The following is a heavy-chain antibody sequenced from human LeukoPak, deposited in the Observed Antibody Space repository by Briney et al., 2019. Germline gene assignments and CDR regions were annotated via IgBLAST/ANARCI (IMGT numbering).Heavy chain of an antibody. CDR1: GFTFSSYA. CDR2: ISGSGGST. J-gene: IGHJ4*02. V-gene: IGHV3-23*01. CDR3: AKDYYGSGSLFADY. Sequence: GGSLRLSCAASGFTFSSYAMSWVRQAPGKGLEWVSAISGSGGSTYYADSVKGRITISRDNSKNTLYLQMNSLRAEDTAVYYCAKDYYGSGSLFADYWGQGTLVTVSS. D-gene: IGHD3-10*01.